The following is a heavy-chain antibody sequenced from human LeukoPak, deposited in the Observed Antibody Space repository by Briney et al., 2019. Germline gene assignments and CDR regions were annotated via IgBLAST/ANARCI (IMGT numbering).Heavy chain of an antibody. V-gene: IGHV1-8*01. CDR1: GYTFTRYD. J-gene: IGHJ4*02. CDR3: ARLDFWSGYYSFDY. Sequence: GASVKVSCKASGYTFTRYDINWVRQATGQGLEWMGWMNPNSGNTGYAQKFQGRVTMTRNTSISTAYMELSSLRSEDTAVYYCARLDFWSGYYSFDYWGQGTLVTVSS. CDR2: MNPNSGNT. D-gene: IGHD3-3*01.